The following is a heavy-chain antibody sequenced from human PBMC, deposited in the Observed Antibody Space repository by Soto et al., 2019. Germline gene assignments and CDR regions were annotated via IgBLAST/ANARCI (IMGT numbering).Heavy chain of an antibody. V-gene: IGHV1-18*04. D-gene: IGHD3-3*01. Sequence: GASVKVSCKASGYTFTSYGISWVRQAPGQGLEWMGCISAYNGNTNYAQKLQGRVTMTTDTSTSTDYMELRSLRSDDTAVYYCARDGAIFGVVTGAFDIWGQGTMVTGSS. CDR2: ISAYNGNT. J-gene: IGHJ3*02. CDR1: GYTFTSYG. CDR3: ARDGAIFGVVTGAFDI.